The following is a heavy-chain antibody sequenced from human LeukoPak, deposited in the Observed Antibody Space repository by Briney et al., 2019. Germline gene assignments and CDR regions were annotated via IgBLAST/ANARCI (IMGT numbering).Heavy chain of an antibody. D-gene: IGHD3-10*01. CDR2: IIPIFGTA. CDR3: AKGSPPGGWFDP. Sequence: SVKVSCKASGGTFSSYAISWVRQAPGQGLEWMGGIIPIFGTANYAQKFQGRVTITADKSTSTAYMELSSLRSEDTAVYYWAKGSPPGGWFDPWGQGALVTVSS. J-gene: IGHJ5*02. CDR1: GGTFSSYA. V-gene: IGHV1-69*06.